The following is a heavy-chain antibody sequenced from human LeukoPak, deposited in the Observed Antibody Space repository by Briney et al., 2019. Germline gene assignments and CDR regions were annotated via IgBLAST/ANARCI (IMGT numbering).Heavy chain of an antibody. D-gene: IGHD2-2*01. J-gene: IGHJ4*02. CDR1: GDSVSSNSVA. V-gene: IGHV6-1*01. CDR3: ARDQYCSSFACSFDY. CDR2: IYYRSQWYN. Sequence: SQTLSLTCAISGDSVSSNSVAWNWIRQSPSRGLEWLGRIYYRSQWYNEYAVSVRSRVTINPDTSKNQFSLHLNSVTPEDTAVYYCARDQYCSSFACSFDYWGQGTLVTVSS.